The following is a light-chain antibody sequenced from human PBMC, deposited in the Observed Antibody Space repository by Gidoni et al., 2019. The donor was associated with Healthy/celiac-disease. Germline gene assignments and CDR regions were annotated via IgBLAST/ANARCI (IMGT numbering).Light chain of an antibody. CDR2: KDS. CDR3: QSADSSGTWV. J-gene: IGLJ3*02. CDR1: ALPKQY. Sequence: SYELTQPPSVSVSPGQTARITCSGDALPKQYAYWYQQKPGQAPGLVRYKDSERPSGIPERFSGSSSGTTVTLTISGVQAEDEPDYYCQSADSSGTWVFGGGTKLTVL. V-gene: IGLV3-25*02.